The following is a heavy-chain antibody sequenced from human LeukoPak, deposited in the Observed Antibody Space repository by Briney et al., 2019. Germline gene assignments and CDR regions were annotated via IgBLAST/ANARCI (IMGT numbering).Heavy chain of an antibody. CDR2: IYYSGST. J-gene: IGHJ3*02. D-gene: IGHD1/OR15-1a*01. V-gene: IGHV4-59*12. CDR1: GGSISSYY. CDR3: ARDDWNNGFYPFAM. Sequence: PSETLSLTCTVSGGSISSYYWSWIRQPPGKGLEWIGYIYYSGSTNYNPSLKSRVTISVDTSKNQFSLKLTSVTAADTAMYYCARDDWNNGFYPFAMWGQGTMVTVSS.